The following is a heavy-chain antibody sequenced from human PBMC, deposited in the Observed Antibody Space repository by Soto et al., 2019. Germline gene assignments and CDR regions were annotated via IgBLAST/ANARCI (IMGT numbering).Heavy chain of an antibody. J-gene: IGHJ6*02. CDR2: ISSSSSYI. V-gene: IGHV3-21*01. D-gene: IGHD3-22*01. CDR1: GFTFSTYS. Sequence: EVQLVESGGGLVKPGGSLRLSCAASGFTFSTYSMNWVRQAPGKGLEWVSSISSSSSYIYYADSVKGRFTISRDNAKNSLYLQSNLLRAGDTAVYYCARYDSSGYYWPYYYCGMDFWGQGTTVTVSS. CDR3: ARYDSSGYYWPYYYCGMDF.